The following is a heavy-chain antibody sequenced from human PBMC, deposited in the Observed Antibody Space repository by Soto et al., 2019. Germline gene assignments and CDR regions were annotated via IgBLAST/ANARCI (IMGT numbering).Heavy chain of an antibody. CDR3: ARDPSPYTSGWYGIDF. Sequence: GGSLRLSCTASGFMFSAYAMLWVRQAPGKGLEWVAAMSYDGTNKYYADSLKGRFTISRDDSKNTLFLQMSSLTADDSAVYYCARDPSPYTSGWYGIDFWGLGTLVTVSS. V-gene: IGHV3-30-3*01. J-gene: IGHJ4*01. CDR1: GFMFSAYA. CDR2: MSYDGTNK. D-gene: IGHD6-19*01.